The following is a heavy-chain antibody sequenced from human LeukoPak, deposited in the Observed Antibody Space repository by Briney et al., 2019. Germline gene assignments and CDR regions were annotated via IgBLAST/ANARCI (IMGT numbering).Heavy chain of an antibody. CDR2: IKQDGSEK. Sequence: GSLRLSCAASGFTFSSYSMNWVRQAPGKGLEWVANIKQDGSEKYYVDSVKGRFTISRDNARNSLYLQMNSLRAEDTAVYYCARDGYCSGGSCLGWFDPWGQGTLVTVSS. CDR1: GFTFSSYS. CDR3: ARDGYCSGGSCLGWFDP. V-gene: IGHV3-7*03. D-gene: IGHD2-15*01. J-gene: IGHJ5*02.